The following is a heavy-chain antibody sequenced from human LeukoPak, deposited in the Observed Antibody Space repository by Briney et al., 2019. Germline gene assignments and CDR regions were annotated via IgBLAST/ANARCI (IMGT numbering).Heavy chain of an antibody. V-gene: IGHV3-30*02. CDR1: GFTFSSYG. CDR3: ARVEGYCSSTSCRGGYFDY. Sequence: GGSLRLSCAASGFTFSSYGMHWVRQAPGKGLEWVAFIRYDGSNKYYADSVKGRFTISRDNSKNTLYLQMNSLRAEDTAVYYCARVEGYCSSTSCRGGYFDYWGQGTLVTVSS. CDR2: IRYDGSNK. J-gene: IGHJ4*02. D-gene: IGHD2-2*01.